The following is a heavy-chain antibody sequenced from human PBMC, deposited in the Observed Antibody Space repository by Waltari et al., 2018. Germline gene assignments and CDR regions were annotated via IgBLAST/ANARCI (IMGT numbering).Heavy chain of an antibody. D-gene: IGHD2-2*01. CDR3: AGDRAIGLFFDY. V-gene: IGHV4-4*02. CDR2: VHHSGKT. CDR1: GDSLSGNYW. Sequence: QVQLQESGQGLVKPSGNLSLTCAVSGDSLSGNYWRSWVRQSPEKGLEWIGQVHHSGKTHYNPSLQSRVTISVDKPKNQFSLNLNSVTAADTAVYYCAGDRAIGLFFDYWGRGTLVTVSS. J-gene: IGHJ4*02.